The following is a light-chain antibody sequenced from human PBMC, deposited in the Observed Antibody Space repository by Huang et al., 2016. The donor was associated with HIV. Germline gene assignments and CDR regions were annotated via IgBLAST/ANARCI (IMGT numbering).Light chain of an antibody. V-gene: IGKV4-1*01. Sequence: DIVMTQSPDSLAVSLGEAATLTCRSSQSVLSSATNKNYLAWFQQKSGQSPKLLMFWASTRDAGVPDRFSGSGSGTHFTLTINNVKTGDVAIYYCQQYYTSPQPFGPGTRVEI. CDR1: QSVLSSATNKNY. J-gene: IGKJ1*01. CDR3: QQYYTSPQP. CDR2: WAS.